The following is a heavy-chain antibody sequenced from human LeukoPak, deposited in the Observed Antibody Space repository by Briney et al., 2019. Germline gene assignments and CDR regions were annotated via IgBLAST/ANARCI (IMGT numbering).Heavy chain of an antibody. J-gene: IGHJ3*02. D-gene: IGHD6-25*01. CDR2: IYYSGST. V-gene: IGHV4-59*01. Sequence: PSETLSLTCTVSGGSISSYYWSWIRQPPGKGLEWIGYIYYSGSTNYNPSLKSRVTISVDTSKNQFSLKLSSVTAADTAVYYCARRGKYGSGIDAFDIWGQGTMVTVPS. CDR1: GGSISSYY. CDR3: ARRGKYGSGIDAFDI.